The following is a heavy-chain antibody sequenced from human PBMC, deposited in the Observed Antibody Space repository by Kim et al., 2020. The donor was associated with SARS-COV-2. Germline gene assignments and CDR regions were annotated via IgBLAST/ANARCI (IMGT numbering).Heavy chain of an antibody. J-gene: IGHJ4*02. Sequence: YADSVKGRFTISRDNSKNSLYLQMNSLRTEDTALYYCANSRGYSGSAIDYWGQGTLVTVSS. D-gene: IGHD1-26*01. V-gene: IGHV3-43*01. CDR3: ANSRGYSGSAIDY.